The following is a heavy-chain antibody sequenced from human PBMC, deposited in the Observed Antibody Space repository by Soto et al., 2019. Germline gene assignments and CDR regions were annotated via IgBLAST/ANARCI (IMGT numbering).Heavy chain of an antibody. D-gene: IGHD3-22*01. CDR3: ARASGAGSKALHSSCYYWYFDY. Sequence: SETLSLTCTVSGGSISSGGYYWSWIRQHPGKGLEWIGYIYYSGSTYYNPSLKSRVTISVDTSKNQFSLKLSSVTAADTAVYYCARASGAGSKALHSSCYYWYFDYWGQGTLVTVSS. CDR1: GGSISSGGYY. V-gene: IGHV4-31*03. CDR2: IYYSGST. J-gene: IGHJ4*02.